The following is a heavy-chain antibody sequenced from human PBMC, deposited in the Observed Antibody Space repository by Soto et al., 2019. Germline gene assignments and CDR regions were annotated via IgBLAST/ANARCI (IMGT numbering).Heavy chain of an antibody. V-gene: IGHV3-30-3*01. CDR3: ASSSVAGIHYYYYGMDV. CDR2: ISYDGSNK. CDR1: GFTFSSYA. D-gene: IGHD6-19*01. J-gene: IGHJ6*02. Sequence: GGSLRLSCAASGFTFSSYAMHWVRQAPGKGLEWVAVISYDGSNKYYADSVKGRFTISRDNSKNTLYLQMNSLRAEDTAVYYCASSSVAGIHYYYYGMDVWGQGTTVTVSS.